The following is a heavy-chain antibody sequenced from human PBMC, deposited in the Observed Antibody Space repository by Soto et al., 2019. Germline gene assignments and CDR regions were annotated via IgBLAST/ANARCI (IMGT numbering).Heavy chain of an antibody. D-gene: IGHD1-26*01. CDR1: GYSFAGYW. J-gene: IGHJ4*01. CDR2: IDPSDSQT. Sequence: GESLKISCKGSGYSFAGYWITWVRQMPGKGLEWMGRIDPSDSQTYYSPSFRGHVTISAAKSITTVFLQWSSLRASDTAMYYCARQIYDADSGPNFQYYFGSRRQETLCTVSS. V-gene: IGHV5-10-1*01. CDR3: ARQIYDADSGPNFQYYFGS.